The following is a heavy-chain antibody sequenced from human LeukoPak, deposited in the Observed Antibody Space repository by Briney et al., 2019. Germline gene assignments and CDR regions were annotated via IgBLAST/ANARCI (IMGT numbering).Heavy chain of an antibody. J-gene: IGHJ4*02. D-gene: IGHD6-13*01. Sequence: GGSLRLSCAASGFTFSSYAMHWVRQAPGKGLEWVAVISYDGSNKYYADSVKGRFTISRDNSKNTLYLQMNSLRAEDTAVYYCAKEGGDSSSWSDFDYWGQGTLVTVSS. CDR2: ISYDGSNK. CDR1: GFTFSSYA. CDR3: AKEGGDSSSWSDFDY. V-gene: IGHV3-30-3*01.